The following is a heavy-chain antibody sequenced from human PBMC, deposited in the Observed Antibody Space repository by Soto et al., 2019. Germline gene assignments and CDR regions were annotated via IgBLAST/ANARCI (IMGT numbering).Heavy chain of an antibody. J-gene: IGHJ3*02. Sequence: QVQLQESGPGLVKPSETLSLTCTVSSGSISTYYWSWIRQPPGKGLEWIGYIYYSGSTNYNPSLKSRVPISLDTSKNQFSLNLSSVTAADTAVYYCARELQGGARKAFDIWGQGTMVTVSS. CDR1: SGSISTYY. CDR3: ARELQGGARKAFDI. D-gene: IGHD3-16*01. V-gene: IGHV4-59*01. CDR2: IYYSGST.